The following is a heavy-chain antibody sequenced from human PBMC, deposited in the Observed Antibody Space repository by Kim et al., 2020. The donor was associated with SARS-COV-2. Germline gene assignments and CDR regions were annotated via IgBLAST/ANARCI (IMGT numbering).Heavy chain of an antibody. CDR3: ARDPGFGELSSIFDY. Sequence: GGSLRLSCAASGFTFSSYAMHWVRQAPGKGLEWVAVISYDGSNKYYADSVKGRFTISRDNSKNTLYLQMNSLRAEDTAVYYCARDPGFGELSSIFDYWGQGTLVTVSS. CDR1: GFTFSSYA. J-gene: IGHJ4*02. D-gene: IGHD3-10*01. CDR2: ISYDGSNK. V-gene: IGHV3-30-3*01.